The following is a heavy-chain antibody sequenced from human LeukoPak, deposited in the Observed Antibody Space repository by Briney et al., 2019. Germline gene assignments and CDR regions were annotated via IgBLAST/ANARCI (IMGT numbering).Heavy chain of an antibody. D-gene: IGHD3-10*01. V-gene: IGHV3-30-3*01. CDR2: ISYDGSNK. CDR1: GFTFSGYE. CDR3: ARVGYYGSGSPQAYYYYYGMDV. Sequence: GGSLRLSCAASGFTFSGYEMTWVRQAPGKGLEWVAVISYDGSNKYYADSVKGRFTISRDNSKNTLYLQMNSLRAEDTAVYYCARVGYYGSGSPQAYYYYYGMDVWGQGTTATVSS. J-gene: IGHJ6*02.